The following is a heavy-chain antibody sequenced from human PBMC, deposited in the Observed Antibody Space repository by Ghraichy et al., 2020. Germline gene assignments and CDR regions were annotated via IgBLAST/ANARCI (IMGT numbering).Heavy chain of an antibody. J-gene: IGHJ5*02. V-gene: IGHV4-39*01. D-gene: IGHD3-9*01. Sequence: SEPLSLTCTVSGGSISSSSYYWGWIRQPPGKGLEWIGSIYYSGSTYYNPSLKSRVTISVDTSKNQFSLKLSSVTAADTAVYYCARPNDYDILTGYYRPPGWFDPWGQGTLVTVSS. CDR1: GGSISSSSYY. CDR2: IYYSGST. CDR3: ARPNDYDILTGYYRPPGWFDP.